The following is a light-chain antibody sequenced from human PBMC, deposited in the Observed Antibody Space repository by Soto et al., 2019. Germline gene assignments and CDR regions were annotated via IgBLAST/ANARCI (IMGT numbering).Light chain of an antibody. V-gene: IGKV4-1*01. CDR3: QQYYSTPQT. J-gene: IGKJ1*01. CDR2: WAS. CDR1: HNXXYSSNNKNY. Sequence: DIVMTRCPDSLSVSLGDLSTXXRNXXHNXXYSSNNKNYLAWYQQKPGQPPKLLTYWASTRESGVPDRISGSGSGTDFTLTISSLQAEDVAVYYCQQYYSTPQTFGQGTKVDIK.